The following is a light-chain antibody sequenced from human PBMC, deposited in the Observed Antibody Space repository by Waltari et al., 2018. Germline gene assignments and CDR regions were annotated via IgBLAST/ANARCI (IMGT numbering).Light chain of an antibody. V-gene: IGLV1-47*01. CDR1: SPNIGDKY. Sequence: QSVLTQPPSASGTPGQGVTISCSGISPNIGDKYVYWYQQFPGTSPKLLIHRNNQRPSGVPDRFSGSKSGTSAFLVSSRLRSEDEADYHCAAWDDSLSGWVFGGGTNLTVL. CDR2: RNN. J-gene: IGLJ3*02. CDR3: AAWDDSLSGWV.